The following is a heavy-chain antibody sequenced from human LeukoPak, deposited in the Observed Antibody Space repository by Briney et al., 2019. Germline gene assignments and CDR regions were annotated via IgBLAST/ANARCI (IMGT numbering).Heavy chain of an antibody. Sequence: GGSVKVSCKASGYTFTSYGISWVRQAPGQGLEWMGWISAYNGNTNYAQKLQGRVTMTTDTTTSTAYMELRSLRSDDTAVYYCAREFSGVSSSSADYYYYMDVWGKGTTVTVSS. J-gene: IGHJ6*03. V-gene: IGHV1-18*01. CDR2: ISAYNGNT. CDR1: GYTFTSYG. CDR3: AREFSGVSSSSADYYYYMDV. D-gene: IGHD6-6*01.